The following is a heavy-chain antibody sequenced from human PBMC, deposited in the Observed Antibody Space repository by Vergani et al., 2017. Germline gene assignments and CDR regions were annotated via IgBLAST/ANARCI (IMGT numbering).Heavy chain of an antibody. CDR2: INHGGST. CDR1: GESSSGYY. Sequence: QVQLQQWGAGLLQPSETLSLTCAVYGESSSGYYWGWIRQPPGKGLEWIGEINHGGSTNYSPSLKSRVTISVDTSKNQFSLKLNSVTAADTAVYYCARLSLGSTSDYWGQGTLVTVSS. V-gene: IGHV4-34*01. CDR3: ARLSLGSTSDY. D-gene: IGHD6-13*01. J-gene: IGHJ4*02.